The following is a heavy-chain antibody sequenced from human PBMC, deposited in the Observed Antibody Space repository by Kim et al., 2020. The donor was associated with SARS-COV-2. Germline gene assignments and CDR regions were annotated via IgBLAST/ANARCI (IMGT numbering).Heavy chain of an antibody. CDR2: ISAYNGNT. J-gene: IGHJ5*02. CDR3: ARAADFWSGYQIRENWFDP. D-gene: IGHD3-3*01. V-gene: IGHV1-18*04. CDR1: GYTFTSYG. Sequence: ASVKVSCKASGYTFTSYGISWVRQAPGQGLEWMGWISAYNGNTNYAQKLQGRVTMTTDTSTSTAYMELRSLRSDDTAVYYCARAADFWSGYQIRENWFDPWGQGTLVTVSS.